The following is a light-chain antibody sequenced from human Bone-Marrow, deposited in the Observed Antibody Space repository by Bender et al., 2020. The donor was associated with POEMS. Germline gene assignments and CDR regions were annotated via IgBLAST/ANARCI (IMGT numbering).Light chain of an antibody. V-gene: IGLV2-14*01. J-gene: IGLJ2*01. Sequence: QSALTQPASVSGSPGQSITISCTGISSEIGDHKFVSWYQNHPGKAPKLIIYEVTKRPSGVSNRFAGSKSGNTASLTISGLQAEDEGDYYCSSYTSSYTVIFGGGTKLTVL. CDR1: SSEIGDHKF. CDR2: EVT. CDR3: SSYTSSYTVI.